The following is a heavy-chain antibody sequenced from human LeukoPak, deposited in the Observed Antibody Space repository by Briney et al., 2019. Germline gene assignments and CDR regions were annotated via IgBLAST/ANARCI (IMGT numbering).Heavy chain of an antibody. CDR3: VRAVSGTLGGAFDI. V-gene: IGHV1-2*02. CDR2: INPNSGIT. D-gene: IGHD1-14*01. Sequence: ASVKVSCKASGYTFIDYFIHWMRQTPGQGLEWLGWINPNSGITRYAQKFQGRVTLTRDTAAYMELSSLKYGDTAVYYCVRAVSGTLGGAFDIWGQGTAVTVSS. CDR1: GYTFIDYF. J-gene: IGHJ3*02.